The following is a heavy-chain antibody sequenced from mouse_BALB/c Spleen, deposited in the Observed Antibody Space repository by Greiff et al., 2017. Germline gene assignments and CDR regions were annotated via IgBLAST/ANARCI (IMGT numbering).Heavy chain of an antibody. D-gene: IGHD2-1*01. J-gene: IGHJ2*01. V-gene: IGHV5-12-1*01. CDR1: GFAFSSYD. CDR3: ARHGGHGNYFDY. Sequence: EVKLMESGGGLVKPGGSLKLSCAASGFAFSSYDMSWVRQTPEKRLEWVAYISSGGGSTYYPDTVKGRFTISRDNAKNTLYLQMSSLKSEDTAMYYCARHGGHGNYFDYWGQGTTLTVSS. CDR2: ISSGGGST.